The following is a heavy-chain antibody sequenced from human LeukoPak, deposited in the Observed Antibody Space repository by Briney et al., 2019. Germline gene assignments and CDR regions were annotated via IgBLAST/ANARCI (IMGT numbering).Heavy chain of an antibody. J-gene: IGHJ3*02. CDR3: ARCGASPKVLRFLEWSKKTDAFDI. Sequence: GESLKISCEGSGYSFTSYWIGWVRQMPGKGLEWMGIIYPGDSDTRYSPSFQGQVTISADKSISTAYLQWSSLKASDTAMYYCARCGASPKVLRFLEWSKKTDAFDIWGQGTMVTVSS. CDR1: GYSFTSYW. D-gene: IGHD3-3*01. V-gene: IGHV5-51*01. CDR2: IYPGDSDT.